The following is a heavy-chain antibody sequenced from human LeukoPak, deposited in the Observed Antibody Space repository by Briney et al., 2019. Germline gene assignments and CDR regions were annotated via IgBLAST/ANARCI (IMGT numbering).Heavy chain of an antibody. D-gene: IGHD6-13*01. CDR1: GGSISSYY. Sequence: SETLSLTCSVSGGSISSYYWSWIRQPAGKGLEWIGRIDTSGNTNYKPSLKSRVTMSVDTSKNQFSLKLSSVTAADTAVYYCARVSSSWYQDWYFDLWGRGTLVTVSS. CDR2: IDTSGNT. CDR3: ARVSSSWYQDWYFDL. V-gene: IGHV4-4*07. J-gene: IGHJ2*01.